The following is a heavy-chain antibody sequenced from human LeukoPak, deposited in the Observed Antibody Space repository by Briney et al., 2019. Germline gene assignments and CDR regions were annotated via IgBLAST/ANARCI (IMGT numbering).Heavy chain of an antibody. CDR2: IYQSGST. Sequence: SETLSLTCTVSGYSISSGYYWGWIRQPPRKGLEWIGSIYQSGSTYYNPSLKSRVAISVDTSKNQLSLKLYSVTAADTAVYYCARDWVGVTDFHYWGQGTLVTVSS. D-gene: IGHD1-26*01. CDR1: GYSISSGYY. CDR3: ARDWVGVTDFHY. J-gene: IGHJ4*02. V-gene: IGHV4-38-2*02.